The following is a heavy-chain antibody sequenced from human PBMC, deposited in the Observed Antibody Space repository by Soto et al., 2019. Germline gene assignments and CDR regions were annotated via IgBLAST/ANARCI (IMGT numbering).Heavy chain of an antibody. D-gene: IGHD1-26*01. Sequence: QVQLVDSGGGVVQPGRSLRLSCAASGFIFSSYGMHWVRQAPGKGLEWVAGIWFDGSNKYYADSVKGRFTISRDNSRNTLYLQMNGLRAEDTAVYYGARDAKSVETTGGFDYWGQGTLVTVSS. V-gene: IGHV3-33*01. CDR3: ARDAKSVETTGGFDY. CDR2: IWFDGSNK. J-gene: IGHJ4*02. CDR1: GFIFSSYG.